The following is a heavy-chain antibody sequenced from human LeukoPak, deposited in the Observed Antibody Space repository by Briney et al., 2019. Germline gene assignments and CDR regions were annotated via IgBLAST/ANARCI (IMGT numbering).Heavy chain of an antibody. Sequence: PSETLSLTCAVYGGSFSGYYWSWIRQPPGKGLEWIGETNHSGNTNYNPSLKSRVTISVDTSKNQFSLKLSSVTAADTAVYYCARVPPRLPSASRAMVRGVAGNWFDPWGQGTLVTVSS. D-gene: IGHD3-10*01. CDR1: GGSFSGYY. J-gene: IGHJ5*02. CDR3: ARVPPRLPSASRAMVRGVAGNWFDP. V-gene: IGHV4-34*01. CDR2: TNHSGNT.